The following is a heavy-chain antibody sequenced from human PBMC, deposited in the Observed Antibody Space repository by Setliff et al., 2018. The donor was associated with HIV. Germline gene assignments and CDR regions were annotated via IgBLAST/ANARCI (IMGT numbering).Heavy chain of an antibody. CDR2: IIPIFGIA. D-gene: IGHD4-17*01. J-gene: IGHJ5*02. CDR3: ARADPFVTERSHDFGGNSGGWFDP. V-gene: IGHV1-69*13. CDR1: GGTLSKYA. Sequence: SVKVSCKASGGTLSKYAIIWVRQAPGQGLEWMGGIIPIFGIANYAQNFQGRVTITADASTSTAYMALSSLRSEDTAVYYCARADPFVTERSHDFGGNSGGWFDPWGQGTLVTVSS.